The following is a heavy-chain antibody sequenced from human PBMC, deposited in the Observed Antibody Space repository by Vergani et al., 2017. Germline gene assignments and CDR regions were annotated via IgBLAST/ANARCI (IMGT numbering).Heavy chain of an antibody. V-gene: IGHV4-61*02. CDR2: IHTSGST. D-gene: IGHD2-15*01. Sequence: QVQLQESGPGLVKPSQTLSLTCTVSGGSINSHNYYWSWIGPPAGKGLEWIGRIHTSGSTNCNPARKSRVTMSEDTSKNQFSLNLTSVTAADTAVYFCARGSCLGGSCYKHLFDYWGQGILVTVSS. J-gene: IGHJ4*02. CDR3: ARGSCLGGSCYKHLFDY. CDR1: GGSINSHNYY.